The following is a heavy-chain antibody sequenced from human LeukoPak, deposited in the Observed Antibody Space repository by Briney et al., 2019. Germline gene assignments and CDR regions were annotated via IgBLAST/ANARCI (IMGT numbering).Heavy chain of an antibody. CDR3: ASLPIDSSTGTFGWFDP. D-gene: IGHD1-14*01. CDR1: GGSISSDH. Sequence: SETLSLTCSVSGGSISSDHWNWIRQTPGKGLEWIGCIYYSGRTYYNPSLKSRVTISLDSSKNQFSLRLSSVTPADTAAYYCASLPIDSSTGTFGWFDPWGQGTLVTVSS. J-gene: IGHJ5*02. V-gene: IGHV4-59*01. CDR2: IYYSGRT.